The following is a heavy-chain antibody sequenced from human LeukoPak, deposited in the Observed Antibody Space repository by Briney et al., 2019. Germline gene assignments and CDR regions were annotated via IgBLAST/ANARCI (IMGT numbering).Heavy chain of an antibody. CDR2: ISYDGSKK. Sequence: GRSLSLSCAASGFTFSSYGRHWVRQAPGKGLEGVAVISYDGSKKYYADCVKGRFTISRDNYKYTLYLQMNSMRAEDTAVYYCAKDLKEHIVVGTAVDYWGQGTMVTVSS. D-gene: IGHD2-21*02. CDR1: GFTFSSYG. V-gene: IGHV3-30*18. CDR3: AKDLKEHIVVGTAVDY. J-gene: IGHJ4*02.